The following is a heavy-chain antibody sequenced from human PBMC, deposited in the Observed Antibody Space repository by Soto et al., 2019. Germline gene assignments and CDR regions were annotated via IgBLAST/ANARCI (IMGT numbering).Heavy chain of an antibody. CDR2: IYHSGST. CDR1: GGSISSSNW. D-gene: IGHD3-16*02. CDR3: AGTFYDYVWGSYRPYYFDY. J-gene: IGHJ4*02. V-gene: IGHV4-4*02. Sequence: SETLSLTCAVSGGSISSSNWWSWVRQPPGKGLEWIGEIYHSGSTNYNPSLKSRVTISVDKSKNQFSLKLSSVTAADTAVYYCAGTFYDYVWGSYRPYYFDYWGQGTLVTVS.